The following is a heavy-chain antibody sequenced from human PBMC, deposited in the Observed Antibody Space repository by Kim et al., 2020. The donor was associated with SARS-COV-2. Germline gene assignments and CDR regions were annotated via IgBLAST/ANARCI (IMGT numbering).Heavy chain of an antibody. CDR1: GFTFSSYA. CDR3: GYGDRNFDY. V-gene: IGHV3-23*01. CDR2: ISGSGGST. J-gene: IGHJ4*02. D-gene: IGHD4-17*01. Sequence: GGSLRLSCAASGFTFSSYAMSWVRQAPGKGMEWVSAISGSGGSTYYADSVKGRFTISRDNSKNTLYLQMNSLRAEDTAVYYCGYGDRNFDYWGQGTLVTVSS.